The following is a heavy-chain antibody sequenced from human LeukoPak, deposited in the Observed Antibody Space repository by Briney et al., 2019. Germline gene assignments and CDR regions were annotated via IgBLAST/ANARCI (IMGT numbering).Heavy chain of an antibody. J-gene: IGHJ4*02. D-gene: IGHD1-7*01. Sequence: PGGSLRLPCAASGFTFDDYAMSWVRQAPGKGLEWVSGINWNGGNTGSADSVKGRFTISRDNAKNSLYLQMNSLRAEDTALYYCATEGKTRTWNYYQAKPVYWGQGTLVTVSS. CDR1: GFTFDDYA. V-gene: IGHV3-20*04. CDR2: INWNGGNT. CDR3: ATEGKTRTWNYYQAKPVY.